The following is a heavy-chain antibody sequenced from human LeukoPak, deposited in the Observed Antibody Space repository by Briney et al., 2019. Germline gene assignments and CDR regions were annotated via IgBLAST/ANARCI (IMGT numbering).Heavy chain of an antibody. D-gene: IGHD1-26*01. CDR1: GYTFTNYG. V-gene: IGHV1-46*01. CDR3: ARDYSGEWEQLTGWWFDP. Sequence: ASVKVSCKASGYTFTNYGMNWVRQAPGQGLEWMAIINPSGDVRSYAQKFQGRVTVTRDMSTRTVYMELSDLRPEDTAVYYCARDYSGEWEQLTGWWFDPWGQGTLVIVSS. CDR2: INPSGDVR. J-gene: IGHJ5*02.